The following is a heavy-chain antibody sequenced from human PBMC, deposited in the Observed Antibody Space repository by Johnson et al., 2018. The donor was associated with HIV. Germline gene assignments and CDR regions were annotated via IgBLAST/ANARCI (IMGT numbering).Heavy chain of an antibody. Sequence: VQLVESGGGVVQPGGSLRLSCAASGFTFSSSGSTIYYADSVKGRFTISRDNVKNSLYLQMNSLRAEDTAVYYCASGDDDGFWGQGTMVTVSS. CDR3: ASGDDDGF. D-gene: IGHD5-12*01. CDR1: GFTFS. CDR2: SGSTI. J-gene: IGHJ3*01. V-gene: IGHV3-69-1*01.